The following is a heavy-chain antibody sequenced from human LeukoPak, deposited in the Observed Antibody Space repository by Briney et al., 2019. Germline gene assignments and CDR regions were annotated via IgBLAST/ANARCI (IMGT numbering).Heavy chain of an antibody. V-gene: IGHV3-9*01. J-gene: IGHJ3*02. CDR2: ISWNSGSI. D-gene: IGHD3-22*01. CDR1: GFTFDDYA. Sequence: GRSLRLSCAASGFTFDDYAMHWVRQAPGKGLEWVSGISWNSGSITYADSVKGRFTISRDNAKNSLYLQMNSQRAEDTALYYCAKDKGSSGSSALDIWGQGTMVTVSS. CDR3: AKDKGSSGSSALDI.